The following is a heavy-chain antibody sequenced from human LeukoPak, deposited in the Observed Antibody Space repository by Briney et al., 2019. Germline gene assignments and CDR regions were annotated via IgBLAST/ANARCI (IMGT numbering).Heavy chain of an antibody. J-gene: IGHJ3*02. CDR1: GFTFSSYA. V-gene: IGHV3-23*01. Sequence: GGSLRLSCAASGFTFSSYAMGWVRQAPGKGLEWVSISYSDTNTNYADSVKGRFTISRDTSQNTLSLQMNSLRAEDTAVYYCVRKNRDFNAAFDIWGQGTVVTVSS. CDR2: SYSDTNT. D-gene: IGHD1-14*01. CDR3: VRKNRDFNAAFDI.